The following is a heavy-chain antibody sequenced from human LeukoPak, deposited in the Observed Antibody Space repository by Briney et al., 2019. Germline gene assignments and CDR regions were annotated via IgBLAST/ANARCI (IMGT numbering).Heavy chain of an antibody. D-gene: IGHD3-10*01. CDR1: GGSISRHY. V-gene: IGHV4-59*11. J-gene: IGHJ2*01. CDR3: ARDRPIWFGESDYLYFDL. Sequence: SETLSLNCTVSGGSISRHYWSWIRQRPGKGREWSGYIYNSGSTNYNPSLKSVVTISVDTSKTQFSLQRSSVTAADMAVYYCARDRPIWFGESDYLYFDLWGRGTLVTVSS. CDR2: IYNSGST.